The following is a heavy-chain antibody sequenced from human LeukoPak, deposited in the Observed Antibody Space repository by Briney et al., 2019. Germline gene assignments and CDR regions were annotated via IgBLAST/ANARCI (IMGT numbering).Heavy chain of an antibody. CDR2: IYYSGST. V-gene: IGHV4-59*12. CDR3: ARGGPKATSRNFDY. D-gene: IGHD5-12*01. J-gene: IGHJ4*02. Sequence: SETLSLTGTVCGGSISSYYWGWIRQPPGKGLEWIGYIYYSGSTNYNPSLKSRVTISVDTSKNQFFLKLSSVTAADTAVYYCARGGPKATSRNFDYWGQGTLVTVSS. CDR1: GGSISSYY.